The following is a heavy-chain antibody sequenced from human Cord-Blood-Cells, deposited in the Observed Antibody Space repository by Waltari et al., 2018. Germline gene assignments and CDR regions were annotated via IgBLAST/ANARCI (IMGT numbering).Heavy chain of an antibody. Sequence: EVQLVASGGGLVQPGGSLRLSCAASGFTFSSYEMNWVRQAPGKGLEWVSYISSSGSTIYYADSVKGRFTISRDNAKNSLYLQMNSLRAEDTAVYYCARAPTGSYAFDIWGQGTMVTVSS. CDR2: ISSSGSTI. D-gene: IGHD3-10*01. J-gene: IGHJ3*02. CDR1: GFTFSSYE. V-gene: IGHV3-48*03. CDR3: ARAPTGSYAFDI.